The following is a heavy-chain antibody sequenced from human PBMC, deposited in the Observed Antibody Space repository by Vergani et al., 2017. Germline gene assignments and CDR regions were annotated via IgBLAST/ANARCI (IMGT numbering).Heavy chain of an antibody. D-gene: IGHD2-15*01. CDR3: AGADPGGSSGGSCAD. J-gene: IGHJ4*02. Sequence: EVQLVQSGAEVKKPGESLRISCKGSGYSFTSYWISWVRQMPGKGLEWMGRIDPSDSYTNYSPSFQGHVTISADKSISTAYLQWSSLKASDTAMYYCAGADPGGSSGGSCADWGQGTLVTVSS. CDR2: IDPSDSYT. CDR1: GYSFTSYW. V-gene: IGHV5-10-1*01.